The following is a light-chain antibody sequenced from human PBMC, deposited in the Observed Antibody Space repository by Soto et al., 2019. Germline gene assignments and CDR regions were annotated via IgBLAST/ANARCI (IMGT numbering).Light chain of an antibody. Sequence: ETVMTQSPATLSVSPGERATLSCRASQSVGSNLAWYKQKPGQAPKLLIYGASTRATGIPARFSGSGSGTEFTLTISSLQSEDFAVYYCQQYNNWYTFGQGTKLEIK. CDR2: GAS. CDR1: QSVGSN. J-gene: IGKJ2*01. V-gene: IGKV3-15*01. CDR3: QQYNNWYT.